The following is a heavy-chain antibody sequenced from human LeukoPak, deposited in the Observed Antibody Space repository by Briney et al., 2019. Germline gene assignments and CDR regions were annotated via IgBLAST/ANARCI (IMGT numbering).Heavy chain of an antibody. CDR1: GFTFSNAW. CDR3: ARGGYYDSSDYYYDY. D-gene: IGHD3-22*01. J-gene: IGHJ4*02. CDR2: ISSSGSYI. Sequence: PGGSLRLSCAASGFTFSNAWMSWVRQAPGKGLEWVSSISSSGSYIYYADSVKGRFTISRDNAKNSLFLQMNSLRADDTAVYYCARGGYYDSSDYYYDYWGQGTLVTVSS. V-gene: IGHV3-21*01.